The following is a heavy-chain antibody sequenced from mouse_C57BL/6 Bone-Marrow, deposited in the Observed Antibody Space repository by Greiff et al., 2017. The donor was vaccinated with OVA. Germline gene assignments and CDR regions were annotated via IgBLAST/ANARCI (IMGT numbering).Heavy chain of an antibody. J-gene: IGHJ2*01. V-gene: IGHV1-64*01. Sequence: VQLQQSGAELVKPGASVKLSCKASGYTFTSYWMHWVKQRPGQGLEWIGMIHPYCGSTNYNEKFKSKATLTVDKSSSPAYMQLSSLPSEDSAVFYRASSGSSSYFDYWGQGTTLTVSA. CDR2: IHPYCGST. CDR3: ASSGSSSYFDY. CDR1: GYTFTSYW. D-gene: IGHD1-1*01.